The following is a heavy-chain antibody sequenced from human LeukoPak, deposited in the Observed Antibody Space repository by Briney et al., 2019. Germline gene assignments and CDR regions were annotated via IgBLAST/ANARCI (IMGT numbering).Heavy chain of an antibody. D-gene: IGHD6-13*01. CDR2: IYYSGST. CDR3: ARVPGRSSSWTLDY. Sequence: PSETLSLTCTVSGGSISSYYWSWIRQPPGKGLEWIGYIYYSGSTNYNPSLKCRVTISVDTSKNQFSLKLSSVTAADTAVYYCARVPGRSSSWTLDYWGQGTLVTVSS. J-gene: IGHJ4*02. V-gene: IGHV4-59*01. CDR1: GGSISSYY.